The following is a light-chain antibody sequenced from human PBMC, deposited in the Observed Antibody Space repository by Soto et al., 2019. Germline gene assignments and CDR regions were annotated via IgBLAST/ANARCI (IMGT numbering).Light chain of an antibody. CDR1: QDICDN. CDR3: QQFNSYPLT. V-gene: IGKV1-9*01. CDR2: AAS. J-gene: IGKJ4*01. Sequence: DIQLTQSPSFLSASVGDRVTITCRARQDICDNLAWYQQRPGKAPKLLIYAASTLQSGVPSRFSDSGSGTEFTLTISSLQPEDFATYSCQQFNSYPLTVGGGTKVEI.